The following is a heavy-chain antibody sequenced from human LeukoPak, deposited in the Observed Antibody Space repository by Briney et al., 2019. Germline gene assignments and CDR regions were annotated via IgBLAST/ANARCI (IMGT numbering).Heavy chain of an antibody. J-gene: IGHJ4*02. D-gene: IGHD3-10*01. CDR1: GFTFSSYW. V-gene: IGHV3-74*01. Sequence: GGSLRLSCAASGFTFSSYWMHWVRQAPGKGLLWVSRINSDGSSTTYADSVKGRFTISRDSAKHTLYLQMNSLRAEDTAMYYCAKGHYGSGTYLHSYFFDYWGQGTLVTVSS. CDR2: INSDGSST. CDR3: AKGHYGSGTYLHSYFFDY.